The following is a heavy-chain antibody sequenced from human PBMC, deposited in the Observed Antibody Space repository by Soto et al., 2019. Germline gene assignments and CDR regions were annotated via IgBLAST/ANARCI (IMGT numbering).Heavy chain of an antibody. V-gene: IGHV1-69*02. CDR1: GDTFNFYS. CDR2: INPILSMS. CDR3: ATSYGSGYRAFDS. J-gene: IGHJ4*02. Sequence: SVKVSCKASGDTFNFYSINWVRQAPGLGLQWMGRINPILSMSNYAPRFQGRVTMTADKSTGTAYMELSSLRSEDTAMYYCATSYGSGYRAFDSWGQGALVTVSS. D-gene: IGHD3-10*01.